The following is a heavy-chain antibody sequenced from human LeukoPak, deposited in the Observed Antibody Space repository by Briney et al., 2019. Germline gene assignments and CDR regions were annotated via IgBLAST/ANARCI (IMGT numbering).Heavy chain of an antibody. V-gene: IGHV1-8*02. CDR1: GYTFTSYA. Sequence: ASVKVSCKASGYTFTSYAISWVRQATGQGLEWMGWMNPNSGNTGYAQKFQGRVTMTRNTSISTAYMELSSLRSEDTAVYYCARGPAAAGIDFDYWGQGTLVTVSS. CDR2: MNPNSGNT. D-gene: IGHD6-13*01. J-gene: IGHJ4*02. CDR3: ARGPAAAGIDFDY.